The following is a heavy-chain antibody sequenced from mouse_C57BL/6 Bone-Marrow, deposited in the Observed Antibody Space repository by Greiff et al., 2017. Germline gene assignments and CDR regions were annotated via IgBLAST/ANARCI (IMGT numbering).Heavy chain of an antibody. D-gene: IGHD1-1*01. CDR1: GFTFSSYA. Sequence: EVMLVESGGGLVKPGGSLKLSCAASGFTFSSYAMSWVRQTPEKRLEWVATISDGSSYTYYPDNVKGRFTISRDNAKNNLYLQMSHLKSEDTAMYYCARDRDYGSSSYWYFDVWGTGTTVTVSS. CDR3: ARDRDYGSSSYWYFDV. V-gene: IGHV5-4*01. J-gene: IGHJ1*03. CDR2: ISDGSSYT.